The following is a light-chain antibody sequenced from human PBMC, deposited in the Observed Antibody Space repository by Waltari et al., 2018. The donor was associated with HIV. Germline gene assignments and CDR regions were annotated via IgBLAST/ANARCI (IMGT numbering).Light chain of an antibody. Sequence: EIVLTQSPATLSLSPGERATLSCRASQSVSSYLAWYQQKPGQAPRLLIYDASNRATCIPARFSGSGSGTDFTLTISSLEPEDFAVYYCQQLATFGQGTKLEIK. CDR3: QQLAT. J-gene: IGKJ2*01. CDR1: QSVSSY. V-gene: IGKV3-11*01. CDR2: DAS.